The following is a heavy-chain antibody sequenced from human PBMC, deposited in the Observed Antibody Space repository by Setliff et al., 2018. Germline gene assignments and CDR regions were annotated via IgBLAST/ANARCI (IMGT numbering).Heavy chain of an antibody. CDR1: GGSISSGDYY. J-gene: IGHJ4*02. Sequence: SETLSLTCTVSGGSISSGDYYWSWIRQPPGKGLEWIGYIYSSGSTYYNPSLKSRVSISVDTSKNQFSLKLSSVTASDTAVYYCARESRYYYDNLGTLDYWGQGTLVTVSS. V-gene: IGHV4-30-4*08. CDR2: IYSSGST. D-gene: IGHD3-22*01. CDR3: ARESRYYYDNLGTLDY.